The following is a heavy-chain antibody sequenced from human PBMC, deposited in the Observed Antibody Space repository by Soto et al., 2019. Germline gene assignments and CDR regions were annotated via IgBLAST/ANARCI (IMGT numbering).Heavy chain of an antibody. CDR1: GFTFSSYA. J-gene: IGHJ3*02. Sequence: GVSLRLSCAASGFTFSSYAMSWVRQAPGKGLEWVSAISGSGGSTYCADSVKGRFTISRDNSKNTLYLQMNSLRAEDTAVYYCAKDLYAIWYDSSGYYHENIWGQGTMVTVSS. D-gene: IGHD3-22*01. V-gene: IGHV3-23*01. CDR2: ISGSGGST. CDR3: AKDLYAIWYDSSGYYHENI.